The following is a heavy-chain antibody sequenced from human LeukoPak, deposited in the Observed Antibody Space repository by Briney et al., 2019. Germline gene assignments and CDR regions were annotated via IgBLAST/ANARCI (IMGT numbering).Heavy chain of an antibody. V-gene: IGHV1-69*05. D-gene: IGHD3-22*01. J-gene: IGHJ2*01. CDR3: ARDSSGYLYFDR. CDR2: IIPIFGTA. CDR1: GGTFSSYA. Sequence: SVKVSCKASGGTFSSYAISWVRQAPGQGLEWMGRIIPIFGTANYAQKLQGRVTMTTDTSTSTAYMELRSLRSDDAAVYYFARDSSGYLYFDRWGRGTLVTVSS.